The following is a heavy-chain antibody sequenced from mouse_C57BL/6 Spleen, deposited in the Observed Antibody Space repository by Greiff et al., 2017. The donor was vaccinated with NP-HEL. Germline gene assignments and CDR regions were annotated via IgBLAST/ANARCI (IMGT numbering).Heavy chain of an antibody. CDR3: ALITTVAVDY. V-gene: IGHV1-50*01. CDR2: IDPSDSYT. Sequence: QVQLQQPGAELVKPGASVKLSCKASGYTFTSYWMQWVNQRPGQGLEWIGEIDPSDSYTNYNQKFKGKATLTVDTSSSTAYMQLSSLTSEDSAVYYCALITTVAVDYWGQGTTLTVSS. D-gene: IGHD1-1*01. CDR1: GYTFTSYW. J-gene: IGHJ2*01.